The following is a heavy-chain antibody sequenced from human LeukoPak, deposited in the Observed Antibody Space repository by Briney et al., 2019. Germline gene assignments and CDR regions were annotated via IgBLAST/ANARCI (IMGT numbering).Heavy chain of an antibody. D-gene: IGHD2-21*01. CDR3: ARLAPVIKAFDI. CDR1: GFTFSSYW. CDR2: IKHDGSEK. V-gene: IGHV3-7*05. Sequence: PGGSLRLSCAASGFTFSSYWMSWIRQAPGKGLEWVGNIKHDGSEKNYVDSVKGRFTMSRDNAKNSLYLQMNSLRAEETAVYYCARLAPVIKAFDIWGQGTMVTVSS. J-gene: IGHJ3*02.